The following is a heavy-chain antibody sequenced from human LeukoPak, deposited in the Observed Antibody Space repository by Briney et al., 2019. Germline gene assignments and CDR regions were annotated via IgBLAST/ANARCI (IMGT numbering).Heavy chain of an antibody. D-gene: IGHD5-24*01. J-gene: IGHJ5*02. V-gene: IGHV4-59*01. CDR1: GGSIAGFY. CDR3: ARGEDGYKRDNWFDP. Sequence: SETLSLTCTVSGGSIAGFYWSWFRQSPGKGLEWIGYMYYSGSTNYNPSLKSRVTISVDTSKNQFSLKLSSVTAADTAVYYCARGEDGYKRDNWFDPWGQGTLVTVSS. CDR2: MYYSGST.